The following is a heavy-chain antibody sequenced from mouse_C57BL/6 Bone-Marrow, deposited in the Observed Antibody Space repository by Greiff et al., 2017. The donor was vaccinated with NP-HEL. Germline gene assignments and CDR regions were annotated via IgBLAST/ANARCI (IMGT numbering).Heavy chain of an antibody. V-gene: IGHV1-69*01. D-gene: IGHD2-3*01. Sequence: VQLQQPGAELVMPGASVKLSCKASGYTFTSYWMHWVKQRPGQGLEWIGEIDPSDSYTNYNQKFKGKSTLTVDKSSSTAYMQLSSLTSEDSAVYYCATLYDGYPLGLDYWGQGTSVTVSS. CDR3: ATLYDGYPLGLDY. J-gene: IGHJ4*01. CDR1: GYTFTSYW. CDR2: IDPSDSYT.